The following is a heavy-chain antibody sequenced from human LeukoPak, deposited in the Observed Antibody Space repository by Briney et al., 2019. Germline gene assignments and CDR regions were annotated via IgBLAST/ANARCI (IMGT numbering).Heavy chain of an antibody. CDR1: GFTFSSYT. Sequence: GGSLRLSCAASGFTFSSYTMNWVRQPPGKGLEWVSNIGTSSTTIYYADSVKGRFTISRDNAKNSLYLQMNSLRADDTAVYYCARFAAGGYYYYYMDVWGKGTTVTVSS. D-gene: IGHD3-10*01. CDR3: ARFAAGGYYYYYMDV. V-gene: IGHV3-48*01. J-gene: IGHJ6*03. CDR2: IGTSSTTI.